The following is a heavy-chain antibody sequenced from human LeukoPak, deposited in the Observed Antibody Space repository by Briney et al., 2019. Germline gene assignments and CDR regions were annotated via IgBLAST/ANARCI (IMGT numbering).Heavy chain of an antibody. CDR2: IWYDGSNK. D-gene: IGHD3-10*01. Sequence: GRSLTLSCAASGFTFSSYGMHWVRQAPGKGLEWVAVIWYDGSNKYYADSVKGRFTISRDNSKNTLYLQMNSLRAEDTAVYYCARGRDYGSGIEDVWGQGTTVTVSS. CDR3: ARGRDYGSGIEDV. J-gene: IGHJ6*02. CDR1: GFTFSSYG. V-gene: IGHV3-33*01.